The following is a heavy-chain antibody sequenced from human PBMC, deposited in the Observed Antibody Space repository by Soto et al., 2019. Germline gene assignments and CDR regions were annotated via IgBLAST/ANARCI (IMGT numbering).Heavy chain of an antibody. V-gene: IGHV4-39*01. CDR2: IYHNGRT. J-gene: IGHJ5*02. CDR3: VRKVTVNRRCNWFDH. D-gene: IGHD2-21*02. CDR1: GASVTGTTYY. Sequence: SETLSLTCSISGASVTGTTYYWGWIRQSPGKGLEWIGNIYHNGRTDYNPSLKNRVAISIDASKTQFSLRLTSVTAADTAMYYPVRKVTVNRRCNWFDHWGQGTMVTVSS.